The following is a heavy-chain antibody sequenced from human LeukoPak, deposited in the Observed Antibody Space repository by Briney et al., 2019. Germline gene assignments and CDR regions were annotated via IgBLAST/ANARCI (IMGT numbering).Heavy chain of an antibody. J-gene: IGHJ4*02. CDR3: ARNAYGDSPFDY. V-gene: IGHV4-59*08. Sequence: PSETLSLTCTVSGGSINSYYWSWIRQPPGRGLEWIGSIHYSGSTSYNPSLKSRVTISVDTSKNQFSLKLSSVTAAGTAVYYCARNAYGDSPFDYWGQGTLVTVSS. CDR2: IHYSGST. D-gene: IGHD4-17*01. CDR1: GGSINSYY.